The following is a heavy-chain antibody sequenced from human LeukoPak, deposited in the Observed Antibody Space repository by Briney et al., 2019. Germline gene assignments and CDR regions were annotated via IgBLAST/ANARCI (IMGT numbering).Heavy chain of an antibody. D-gene: IGHD6-19*01. CDR1: RFTFSAYN. CDR2: ISSSSTYI. Sequence: GGSLRLSCAASRFTFSAYNMNWVRPAPGKGLEWVSSISSSSTYIYYADSLRGRFTISRDNAKNSLYLQMNSLRAEDTAVYYCARDNSGWYSVYFDYWGQGTLVTVSS. CDR3: ARDNSGWYSVYFDY. V-gene: IGHV3-21*01. J-gene: IGHJ4*02.